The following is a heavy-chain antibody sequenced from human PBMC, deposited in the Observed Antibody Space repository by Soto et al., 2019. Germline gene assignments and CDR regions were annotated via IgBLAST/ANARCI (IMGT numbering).Heavy chain of an antibody. CDR3: AAYRHGEGGRGY. CDR2: DYRDSA. J-gene: IGHJ4*02. V-gene: IGHV4-59*08. CDR1: GASGSSHH. D-gene: IGHD3-16*01. Sequence: QGQLPESGPGVVKPSENLSLTCPVSGASGSSHHWTWIRQPPGKGLEWIADYRDSASYSPSLKSRVTISADTSKNQFSLNLSSVTAADTAVYYCAAYRHGEGGRGYWGQGTLVTVSS.